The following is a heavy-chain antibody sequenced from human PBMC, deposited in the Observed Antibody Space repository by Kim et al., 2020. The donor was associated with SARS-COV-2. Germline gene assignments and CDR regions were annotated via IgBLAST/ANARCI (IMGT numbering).Heavy chain of an antibody. CDR2: ISGSGGST. J-gene: IGHJ3*02. CDR1: GFTFSSYA. Sequence: GGSLRLSCAASGFTFSSYAMSWVRQAPGKGLEWVSAISGSGGSTYYADSVKGRFTISRDNSKNTLYLQMNSLRAEDTAVYYCAKDSRSDFDWFPMQGDAFDIWGQGTMVTVSS. V-gene: IGHV3-23*01. CDR3: AKDSRSDFDWFPMQGDAFDI. D-gene: IGHD3-9*01.